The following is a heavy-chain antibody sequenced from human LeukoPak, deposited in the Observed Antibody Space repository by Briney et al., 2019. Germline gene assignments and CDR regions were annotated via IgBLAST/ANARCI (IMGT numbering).Heavy chain of an antibody. CDR1: GFTFSSYA. J-gene: IGHJ4*02. D-gene: IGHD2-8*02. CDR2: ITDGATST. Sequence: GGSLRLSCAASGFTFSSYAMSWVRQAPGKGLEWVSTITDGATSTYYADSVKGRFTISRDNAKNSLYLQMNSLRAEDTAVYYCARAPATNEWRCMDYWGQGTLVTVSS. CDR3: ARAPATNEWRCMDY. V-gene: IGHV3-23*01.